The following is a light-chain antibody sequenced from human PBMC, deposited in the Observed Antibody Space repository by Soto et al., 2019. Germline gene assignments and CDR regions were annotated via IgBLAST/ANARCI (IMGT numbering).Light chain of an antibody. CDR3: CSYAGSSTFHV. J-gene: IGLJ1*01. Sequence: QSALTQPASVSGPPGQSITISCTGTSSDVGSYNLVSWYQQHPGKAPKLMIYEVSKRPSGVSNRFSGSKSGNTASLTISGLQAEDEADYYCCSYAGSSTFHVFGTGTKVTVL. CDR2: EVS. V-gene: IGLV2-23*02. CDR1: SSDVGSYNL.